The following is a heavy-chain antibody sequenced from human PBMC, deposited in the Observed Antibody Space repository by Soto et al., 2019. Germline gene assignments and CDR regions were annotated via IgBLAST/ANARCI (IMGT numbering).Heavy chain of an antibody. CDR3: ARARSVRCFDWFLQSLDY. Sequence: SETLSLTCTVSGGSISSYYWSWIRQPPGKGLEWIGYIYYSGSTNYNPSLKSRVTISVDTSKNQFSLKLSAVTAADTAVYYCARARSVRCFDWFLQSLDYWGQGTLVTVSS. V-gene: IGHV4-59*01. J-gene: IGHJ4*02. D-gene: IGHD3-9*01. CDR1: GGSISSYY. CDR2: IYYSGST.